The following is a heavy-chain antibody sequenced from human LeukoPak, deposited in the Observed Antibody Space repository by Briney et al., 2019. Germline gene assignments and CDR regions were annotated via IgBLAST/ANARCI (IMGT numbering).Heavy chain of an antibody. CDR3: ARGEYYYDGGY. J-gene: IGHJ1*01. CDR1: GFTFSSYS. V-gene: IGHV3-7*04. D-gene: IGHD3-22*01. CDR2: IKQDGSEK. Sequence: GGSLRLSCAASGFTFSSYSMNWVRQAPGKGLEWVANIKQDGSEKYYVDSVKGRFTISRDNAKNSLYLQMNSLRVEDTAVYYCARGEYYYDGGYWGQGTLVTVSS.